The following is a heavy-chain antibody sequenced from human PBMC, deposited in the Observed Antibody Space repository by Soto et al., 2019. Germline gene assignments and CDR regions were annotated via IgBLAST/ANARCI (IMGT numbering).Heavy chain of an antibody. V-gene: IGHV1-69*06. CDR3: ARDRRDQTIFGMVGYFDL. J-gene: IGHJ2*01. D-gene: IGHD3-3*01. CDR2: IVPIFGTK. CDR1: GGSFSSHA. Sequence: QVQLVQSGAEVKKPGSSVKVSCKPSGGSFSSHAVSWVRQAPGQGLEWVGGIVPIFGTKNYAEKFQGRVTITADKSTSTVYMDLSSLKSEDTAVYFCARDRRDQTIFGMVGYFDLWCRGTLVSVSS.